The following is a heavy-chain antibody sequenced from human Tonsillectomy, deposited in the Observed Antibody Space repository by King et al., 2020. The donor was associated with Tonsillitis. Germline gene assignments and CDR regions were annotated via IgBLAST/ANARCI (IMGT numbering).Heavy chain of an antibody. CDR3: AKDIVEGAGDYHFYGMDV. CDR1: GFSFDDFS. V-gene: IGHV3-9*01. D-gene: IGHD6-19*01. Sequence: VQLVESGGGLVQPGRSLRLSCEASGFSFDDFSMNWVRQAPGKGLEWVSSISWNSASIGYAASVKGRFTISRDNAKNSLYLQMNSLSVEDTALYYCAKDIVEGAGDYHFYGMDVWGQGTTVTVSS. CDR2: ISWNSASI. J-gene: IGHJ6*02.